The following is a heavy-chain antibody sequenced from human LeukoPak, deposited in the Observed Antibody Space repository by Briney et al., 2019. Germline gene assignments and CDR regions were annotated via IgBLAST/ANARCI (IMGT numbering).Heavy chain of an antibody. CDR1: GYSFPSHW. Sequence: GESLKISCKGSGYSFPSHWIGWVRQMPGKGLEWMGIIYPRDPDTRYSPSFQGQVTISADKSISTAYLQWSSLKASDTGMYYCAREEDSSAWRNWGQGTLVTVSS. CDR2: IYPRDPDT. D-gene: IGHD6-6*01. V-gene: IGHV5-51*01. J-gene: IGHJ4*02. CDR3: AREEDSSAWRN.